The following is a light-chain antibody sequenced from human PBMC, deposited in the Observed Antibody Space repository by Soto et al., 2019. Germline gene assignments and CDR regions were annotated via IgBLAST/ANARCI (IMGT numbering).Light chain of an antibody. CDR1: QSVSRY. J-gene: IGKJ4*01. Sequence: EIVLTQSPVTLSLSPGERATLSCRASQSVSRYLAWYQQKPGQAPRLLVYDASIRATGIPARFSASGSGTDFTLTISSLEPEDFAVYYCQQRYIGLTFGGGTKVEMK. V-gene: IGKV3-11*01. CDR3: QQRYIGLT. CDR2: DAS.